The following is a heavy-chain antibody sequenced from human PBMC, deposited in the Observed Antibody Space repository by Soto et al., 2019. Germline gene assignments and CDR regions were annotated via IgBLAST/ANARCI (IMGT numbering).Heavy chain of an antibody. D-gene: IGHD2-15*01. Sequence: ASLKVSCKASGYTFTSYGISWVRQAPGQGLEWMGWISAYNGNTNYAQKLQGRVTMTTDTSTSTAYMELRSLRSDDTAVYYCERKVVVAASSYFDYWGQGTLVTVSS. CDR2: ISAYNGNT. V-gene: IGHV1-18*01. CDR1: GYTFTSYG. J-gene: IGHJ4*02. CDR3: ERKVVVAASSYFDY.